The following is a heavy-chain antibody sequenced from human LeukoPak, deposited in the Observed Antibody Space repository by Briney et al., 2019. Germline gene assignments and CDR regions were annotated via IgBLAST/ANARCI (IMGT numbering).Heavy chain of an antibody. D-gene: IGHD6-13*01. CDR2: ISGSGGST. V-gene: IGHV3-23*01. CDR1: GFTFSSYA. CDR3: AKMDSIAAPLIDNWFDP. Sequence: PGGSLRLSCAASGFTFSSYAMSWVRQAPGKGLEWVSAISGSGGSTYYADSVKGRFTISRDNSKNTLYLQMNSLRAEDTAVYYCAKMDSIAAPLIDNWFDPWGQGTLVTVSS. J-gene: IGHJ5*02.